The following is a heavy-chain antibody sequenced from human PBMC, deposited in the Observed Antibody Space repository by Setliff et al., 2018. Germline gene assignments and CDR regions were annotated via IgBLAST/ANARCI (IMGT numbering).Heavy chain of an antibody. Sequence: PSETLSLTCTVSGASISSSNNYWGWIRQPPGKGLEWIANIYYSGRTFYNPSLKSRVTISADTSKNQFSLTLSSVTAADTAVYYCARYPRRGNGWYPYYVDVWGKGTTVTVSS. V-gene: IGHV4-39*01. CDR3: ARYPRRGNGWYPYYVDV. CDR2: IYYSGRT. D-gene: IGHD6-19*01. J-gene: IGHJ6*03. CDR1: GASISSSNNY.